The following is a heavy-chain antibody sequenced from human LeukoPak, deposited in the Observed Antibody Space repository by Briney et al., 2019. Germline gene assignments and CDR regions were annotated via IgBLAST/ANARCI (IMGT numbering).Heavy chain of an antibody. V-gene: IGHV1-46*01. Sequence: GASVKVSCKASGYTFTSYYMHWVRQAPGQGLEWMGIINPSGGSTSYAQKGQGRVTMARDTSTSTVYMELSSLRSEDTAVYYCARDLGYSSGWGYFDYWGQGTLVTVTS. CDR3: ARDLGYSSGWGYFDY. J-gene: IGHJ4*02. CDR2: INPSGGST. D-gene: IGHD6-19*01. CDR1: GYTFTSYY.